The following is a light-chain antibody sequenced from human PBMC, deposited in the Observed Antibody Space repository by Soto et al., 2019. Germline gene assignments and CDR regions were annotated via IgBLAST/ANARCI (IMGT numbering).Light chain of an antibody. CDR3: QQRQYWPPIT. Sequence: MVLTQAPGSLSLSPGESSTLSCRAIQSVSSSYLAWYQQKPGQAPRLVIYDAFNRATGIPARFSGSGSGTDFTLTISSLEPEDFAVYYCQQRQYWPPITFGQGTRLEIK. V-gene: IGKV3D-20*02. CDR1: QSVSSSY. J-gene: IGKJ5*01. CDR2: DAF.